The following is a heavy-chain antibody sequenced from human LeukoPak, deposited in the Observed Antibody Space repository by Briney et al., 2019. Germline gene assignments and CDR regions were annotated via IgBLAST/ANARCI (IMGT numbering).Heavy chain of an antibody. J-gene: IGHJ1*01. D-gene: IGHD2-2*01. V-gene: IGHV1-2*02. CDR1: GYTFTGYY. Sequence: ASVKVSCKASGYTFTGYYMHWVRQAPGQGLEWMGWINPNSGGTNYAQKFQGRVTMTRDTSISTAYMELSRLRSDDTAVYYCARALQLGNAEYFQHWGQGTLVTVSS. CDR2: INPNSGGT. CDR3: ARALQLGNAEYFQH.